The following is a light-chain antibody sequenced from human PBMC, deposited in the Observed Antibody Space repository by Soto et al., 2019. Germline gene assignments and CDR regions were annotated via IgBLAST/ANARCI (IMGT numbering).Light chain of an antibody. CDR3: SSYTTTRTYV. CDR1: SSDVGGYDY. J-gene: IGLJ1*01. CDR2: EVT. Sequence: QSALTQPASVSGSPGQSITISCTGTSSDVGGYDYVSWYQQHPDKAPKFMIYEVTNRPSGVSHRFSGSKSGNTASLTISGLQAEDEADYSCSSYTTTRTYVFGTGTKLTVL. V-gene: IGLV2-14*01.